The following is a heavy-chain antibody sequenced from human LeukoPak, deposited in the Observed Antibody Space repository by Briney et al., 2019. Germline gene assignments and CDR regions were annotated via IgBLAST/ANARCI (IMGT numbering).Heavy chain of an antibody. CDR2: IWYDGSNK. Sequence: PGGSLRLSCAASGFTFSSYGMHWVRQAPGKGLEWVAVIWYDGSNKYYADSVKGRFTISRDNSKNTLYLQMNSLRAEDTAVYYCARDREVGATTLWYYYYGMDVWGQGTTVTVSS. D-gene: IGHD1-26*01. CDR1: GFTFSSYG. CDR3: ARDREVGATTLWYYYYGMDV. V-gene: IGHV3-33*01. J-gene: IGHJ6*02.